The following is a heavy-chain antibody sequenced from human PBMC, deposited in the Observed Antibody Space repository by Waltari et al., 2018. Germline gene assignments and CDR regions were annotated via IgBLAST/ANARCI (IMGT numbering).Heavy chain of an antibody. CDR2: IIPIFGTA. CDR3: ARDLHSGGKRGSYKGGDY. J-gene: IGHJ4*02. D-gene: IGHD1-26*01. Sequence: QVQLVQSGAEVKKPGSSVKVSCKASGGTFSSYAISWVRQATGHGLEWMGRIIPIFGTANYAQKFQGRVTITADKSTSTAYMELSSLRSEDTAVYYCARDLHSGGKRGSYKGGDYWGQGTLVTVSS. V-gene: IGHV1-69*08. CDR1: GGTFSSYA.